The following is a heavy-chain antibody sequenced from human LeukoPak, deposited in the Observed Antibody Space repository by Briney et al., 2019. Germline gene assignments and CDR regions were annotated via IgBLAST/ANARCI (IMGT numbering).Heavy chain of an antibody. V-gene: IGHV3-33*01. Sequence: PGGSLRLSCAASGFTFGSYGMHWVRQAPGKGLEWVAVIWYDGSNKYYADSVKGRFTISRDNSKNTLYLQMNSLRAEDTAVYYCARDRAGYSNYGLDFDYWGQGTLVTVSS. CDR1: GFTFGSYG. CDR2: IWYDGSNK. CDR3: ARDRAGYSNYGLDFDY. D-gene: IGHD4-11*01. J-gene: IGHJ4*02.